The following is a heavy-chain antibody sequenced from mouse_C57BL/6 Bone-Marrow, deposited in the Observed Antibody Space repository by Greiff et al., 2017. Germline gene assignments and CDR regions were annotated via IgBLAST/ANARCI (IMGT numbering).Heavy chain of an antibody. J-gene: IGHJ1*03. CDR2: IYPNYGTT. CDR3: ARSDYYSNYDWYFDV. CDR1: GYSFTDYN. D-gene: IGHD2-5*01. Sequence: VQLQQSGPELVKPGASVKISCKASGYSFTDYNMNWVKQRNGKSLEWIGVIYPNYGTTSYNQKFKGKATLTGDQSSSTAYMQLSSLTSEDSAVYFCARSDYYSNYDWYFDVWGTGTTVTVSS. V-gene: IGHV1-39*01.